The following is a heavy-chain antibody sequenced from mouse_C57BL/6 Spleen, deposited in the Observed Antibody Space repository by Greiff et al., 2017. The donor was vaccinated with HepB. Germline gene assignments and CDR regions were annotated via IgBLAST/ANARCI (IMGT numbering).Heavy chain of an antibody. D-gene: IGHD1-1*02. CDR1: GFTFSDYY. CDR3: ARDHHYGFDY. J-gene: IGHJ2*01. CDR2: INYDGSST. V-gene: IGHV5-16*01. Sequence: EVQVVESEGGLVQPGSSMKLSCTASGFTFSDYYMAWVRQVPEKGLEWVANINYDGSSTYYLNSLKSRFIISRDNAKNILYLQMSSLKAEDTATYYCARDHHYGFDYWGQGTTLTVSS.